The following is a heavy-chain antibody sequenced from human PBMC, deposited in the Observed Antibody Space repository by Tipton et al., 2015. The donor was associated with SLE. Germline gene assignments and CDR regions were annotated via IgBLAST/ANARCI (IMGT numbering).Heavy chain of an antibody. Sequence: LRLSCAASGFTFSSYWMSWIRQPAGKGLEWIGYIYTSGSTYYNPSLKSRVTISVDTSKNQFSLKLSSVTAADTAVYYCASWGYSSGWYDYWGQGTLVTVSS. CDR1: GFTFSSYW. J-gene: IGHJ4*02. D-gene: IGHD6-19*01. CDR3: ASWGYSSGWYDY. V-gene: IGHV4-4*09. CDR2: IYTSGST.